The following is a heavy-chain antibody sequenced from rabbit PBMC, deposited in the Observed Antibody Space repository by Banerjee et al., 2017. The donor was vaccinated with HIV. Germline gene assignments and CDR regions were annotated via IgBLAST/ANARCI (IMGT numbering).Heavy chain of an antibody. CDR3: ARFDVGNNYYTL. V-gene: IGHV1S45*01. Sequence: QEQLEESGGDLVKPGASLTLTCTASGFSFSSSYYMCWVRQAPGKGLEWIACIAGDSSDYTWYANWAKGRFTISKTSSTTVTLQMTSLTAADTATYLCARFDVGNNYYTLWGQGTLVTVS. D-gene: IGHD8-1*01. CDR2: IAGDSSDYT. J-gene: IGHJ6*01. CDR1: GFSFSSSYY.